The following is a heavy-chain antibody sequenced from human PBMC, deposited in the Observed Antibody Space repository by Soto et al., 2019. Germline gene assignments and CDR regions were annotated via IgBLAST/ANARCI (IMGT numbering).Heavy chain of an antibody. CDR1: GGSISSGDYY. CDR2: IYYSGST. D-gene: IGHD1-26*01. J-gene: IGHJ6*02. Sequence: QVQLQESGPGLVKPSQTLSLTCTVSGGSISSGDYYWSWIRQPPGKGLEWIGYIYYSGSTYYNPSLQSRVTISVDTSTNQFSLKLSSVTAADTAVYYCAGVPLRGGGSYYYDGMDVWGQGTTVTVSS. CDR3: AGVPLRGGGSYYYDGMDV. V-gene: IGHV4-30-4*01.